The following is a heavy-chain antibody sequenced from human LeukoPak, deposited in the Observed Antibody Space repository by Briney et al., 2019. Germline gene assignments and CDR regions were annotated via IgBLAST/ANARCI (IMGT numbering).Heavy chain of an antibody. CDR2: ISSSRSYI. CDR1: GFTFSSYS. CDR3: AELGITMIGGV. V-gene: IGHV3-21*01. D-gene: IGHD3-10*02. Sequence: PGGSLRLSCAASGFTFSSYSMNCVRRAPGEGLECVSFISSSRSYIYYADSVKGRFTISRDNAKNSLYLQMNRLRAEDTAVYYCAELGITMIGGVWGKGTTVTISS. J-gene: IGHJ6*03.